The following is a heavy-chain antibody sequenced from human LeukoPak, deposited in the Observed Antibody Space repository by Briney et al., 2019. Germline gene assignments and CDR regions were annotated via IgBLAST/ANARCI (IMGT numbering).Heavy chain of an antibody. CDR2: INHSGST. CDR1: GGSFSGYY. CDR3: ARLPRDY. Sequence: SETLSLTCAVYGGSFSGYYWSWIRQPPGKGLGWIGEINHSGSTNYNPSLKSRVTISVDTSKNQFSLKLSSVTAADTAVYYCARLPRDYWGQGTLVTVSS. V-gene: IGHV4-34*01. J-gene: IGHJ4*02.